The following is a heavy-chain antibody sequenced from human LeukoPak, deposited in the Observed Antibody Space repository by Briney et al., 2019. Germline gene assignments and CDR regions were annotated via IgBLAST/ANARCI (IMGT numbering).Heavy chain of an antibody. J-gene: IGHJ4*02. Sequence: GGSLRLSCAASGFTFSDYYMSWIRQAPGKGLEWVSYISSSGSTIYYADSVKGRFTISRDNAKNSLYLQMSSLRAEDTAVYYCARVPWDSSGWYYFDYWGQGTLVTVSS. V-gene: IGHV3-11*01. CDR1: GFTFSDYY. D-gene: IGHD6-19*01. CDR2: ISSSGSTI. CDR3: ARVPWDSSGWYYFDY.